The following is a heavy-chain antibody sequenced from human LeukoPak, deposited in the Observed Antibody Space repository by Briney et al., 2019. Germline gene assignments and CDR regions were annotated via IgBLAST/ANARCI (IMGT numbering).Heavy chain of an antibody. Sequence: SETLSLTCTVSGGSISSGSYYWSWIRQPAGKGLEWIGRIYTTENTDYNPSLRSRVTISVDTSKNQFSLSLSSLPAADTAVYYCARVADYGVRRFDYWGKGILVTVSS. V-gene: IGHV4-61*02. CDR2: IYTTENT. J-gene: IGHJ4*02. D-gene: IGHD4-17*01. CDR1: GGSISSGSYY. CDR3: ARVADYGVRRFDY.